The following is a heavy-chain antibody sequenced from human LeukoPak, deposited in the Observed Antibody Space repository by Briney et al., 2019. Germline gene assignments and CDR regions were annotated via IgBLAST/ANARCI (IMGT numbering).Heavy chain of an antibody. CDR3: AKGTIVGATKTPPDY. D-gene: IGHD1-26*01. V-gene: IGHV3-30*02. Sequence: GGSLRLSCAASRFTFSSYGMHWVRQAPGKGLEWVSFIRYDGSNKYYADSVKGRFTISRGNSKNTLYLQMNSLRAEDTAVYYCAKGTIVGATKTPPDYWGQGTLVTVSS. CDR1: RFTFSSYG. CDR2: IRYDGSNK. J-gene: IGHJ4*02.